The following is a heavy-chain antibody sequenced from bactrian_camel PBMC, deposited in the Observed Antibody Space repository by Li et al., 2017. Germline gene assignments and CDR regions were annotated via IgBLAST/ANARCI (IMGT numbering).Heavy chain of an antibody. CDR2: FNSDGTA. J-gene: IGHJ6*01. D-gene: IGHD3*01. CDR3: AKGTSICQGCFGN. V-gene: IGHV3S10*01. CDR1: GFTFSSYA. Sequence: VQLVESGGGLVQPGGSLRLSCTASGFTFSSYAMSWIRAAPGKGLEWVSSFNSDGTAWYADSVKGRFTISRDNAKNTVYLQLNSLKTDDMAMYYCAKGTSICQGCFGNWGQGTQVTVS.